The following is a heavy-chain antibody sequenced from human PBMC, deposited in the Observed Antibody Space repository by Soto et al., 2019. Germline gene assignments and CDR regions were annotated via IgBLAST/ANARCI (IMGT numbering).Heavy chain of an antibody. CDR3: ARVGSYSDGSSYPY. Sequence: AASVNVSCKASGYTFTGHDLHWVRQAPGQGLEWMGWIKGNGGATKYARKFQGRVTMTRDTSTTTAYLELNSLRSDDTAVYFCARVGSYSDGSSYPYWGQGTLVTVSS. CDR1: GYTFTGHD. CDR2: IKGNGGAT. D-gene: IGHD6-6*01. J-gene: IGHJ4*02. V-gene: IGHV1-2*02.